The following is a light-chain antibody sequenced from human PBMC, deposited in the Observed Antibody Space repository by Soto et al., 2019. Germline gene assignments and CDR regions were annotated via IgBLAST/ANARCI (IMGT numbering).Light chain of an antibody. CDR1: QSVSSN. J-gene: IGKJ1*01. Sequence: EIVMTQSPATLSVSPGERATLSCRASQSVSSNLAWYQQKPGQAPRLLIYGASTRDTGIPARFSGSGSGTEFTLTISSLQSEDFAVYYGQQYNNWPPWTFGQGTKVEIK. CDR2: GAS. V-gene: IGKV3-15*01. CDR3: QQYNNWPPWT.